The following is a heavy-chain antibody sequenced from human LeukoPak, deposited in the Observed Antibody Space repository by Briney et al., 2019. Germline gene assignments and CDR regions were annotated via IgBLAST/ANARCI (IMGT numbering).Heavy chain of an antibody. D-gene: IGHD1-26*01. Sequence: PGGSLRLSCAASGFTFSSYGMHWVRQAPGKGLEWVAFIRYDGSNKYYADSVKGRFTISRDNSKNTLYLQMNSLRAEDTAVYYCAKGERGYSHYYYYYMDVWGKGTTVTISS. V-gene: IGHV3-30*02. CDR3: AKGERGYSHYYYYYMDV. CDR1: GFTFSSYG. J-gene: IGHJ6*03. CDR2: IRYDGSNK.